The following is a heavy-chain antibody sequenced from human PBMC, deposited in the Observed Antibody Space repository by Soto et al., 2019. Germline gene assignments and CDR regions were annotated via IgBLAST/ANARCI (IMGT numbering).Heavy chain of an antibody. Sequence: QVQLVQSGAEVKEPGSSVKVSCMDSGGTFSSYGFSWVRQAPGQGPEWMGGIIPILGTANYAQRFHGRATITADESSTRIYMELGNLKFDDTAVYYCARWRGTSWLFGFDFWGQGTLVTVSS. CDR2: IIPILGTA. J-gene: IGHJ4*02. D-gene: IGHD3-9*01. CDR3: ARWRGTSWLFGFDF. CDR1: GGTFSSYG. V-gene: IGHV1-69*01.